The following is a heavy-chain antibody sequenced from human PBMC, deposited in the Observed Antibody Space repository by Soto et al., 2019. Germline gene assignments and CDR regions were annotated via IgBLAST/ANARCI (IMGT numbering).Heavy chain of an antibody. J-gene: IGHJ4*02. CDR3: ARRRSLPSTLKCGNDFDY. Sequence: GESLKISCTASGYNFNNSWIGWVRQTPGKGLEWMGRIEPSDSYIDSSPSFKGHVTISSDKSITTVYLQWSSLKASDTDMYYCARRRSLPSTLKCGNDFDYWGQGALVTVSS. V-gene: IGHV5-10-1*01. CDR2: IEPSDSYI. D-gene: IGHD5-12*01. CDR1: GYNFNNSW.